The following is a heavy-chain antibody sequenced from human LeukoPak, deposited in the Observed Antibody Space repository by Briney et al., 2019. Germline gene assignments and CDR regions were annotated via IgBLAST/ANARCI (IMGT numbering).Heavy chain of an antibody. CDR2: INNNTGNP. J-gene: IGHJ5*02. D-gene: IGHD3-9*01. CDR1: RYTFTSHA. Sequence: GASVKVSCNASRYTFTSHATNWVRQAPGQGREWMECINNNTGNPTYAQGFTGRLLFSLHTSVRTAYLQIRSLSAEDTGVFFCEMGWGYYVLRYLDWANGFDPGGQGTLVTVSS. V-gene: IGHV7-4-1*02. CDR3: EMGWGYYVLRYLDWANGFDP.